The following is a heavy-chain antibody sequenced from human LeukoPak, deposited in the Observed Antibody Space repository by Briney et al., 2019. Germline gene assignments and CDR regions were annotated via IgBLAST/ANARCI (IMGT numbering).Heavy chain of an antibody. J-gene: IGHJ5*02. CDR3: ARQLYGSGTRRFNWFDP. Sequence: PSETLSLTCTVSGGSISSGGYYWSWIRQHPGKGLEWIGYIYYSGSTYYNPSLKSRVTISVDTSKNQFSLKLSSVTAADTGVYYCARQLYGSGTRRFNWFDPWGQGTLVTVSS. CDR1: GGSISSGGYY. D-gene: IGHD3-10*01. CDR2: IYYSGST. V-gene: IGHV4-31*03.